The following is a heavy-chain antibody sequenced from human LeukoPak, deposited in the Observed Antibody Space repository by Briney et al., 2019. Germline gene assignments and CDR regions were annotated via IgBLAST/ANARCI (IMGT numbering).Heavy chain of an antibody. J-gene: IGHJ3*02. CDR2: MNPNSGNT. D-gene: IGHD2-2*01. V-gene: IGHV1-8*01. Sequence: ASVKVSCKASGYTFTSYDINWVRQATGQGLEWMGWMNPNSGNTGYAQKFQGRVTMTRNTSISTAYMELSSLRSEDTAVYYCARAYGVVVVTAAPDAFDIWGQGTMVTVSS. CDR3: ARAYGVVVVTAAPDAFDI. CDR1: GYTFTSYD.